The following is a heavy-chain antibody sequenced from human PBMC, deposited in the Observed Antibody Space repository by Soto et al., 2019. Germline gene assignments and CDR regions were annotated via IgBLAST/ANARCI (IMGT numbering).Heavy chain of an antibody. CDR2: INPSGGST. D-gene: IGHD1-7*01. V-gene: IGHV1-46*03. CDR3: ASTPKLELGYYYYYMDG. CDR1: GYTFTSYY. Sequence: ASVKVSCKASGYTFTSYYMHWVRQAPGQGLEWMGIINPSGGSTSYAQKFQGRVTMTRDTSTSTVYMELSSLRSEDTAVYYCASTPKLELGYYYYYMDGWGKGTTVTVSS. J-gene: IGHJ6*03.